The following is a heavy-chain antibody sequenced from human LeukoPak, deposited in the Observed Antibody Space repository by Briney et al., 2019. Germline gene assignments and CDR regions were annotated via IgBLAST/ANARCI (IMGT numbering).Heavy chain of an antibody. V-gene: IGHV3-21*01. J-gene: IGHJ6*03. CDR2: ISSSSSYI. D-gene: IGHD5-18*01. Sequence: PGGSLRLSCAASGFTFSSYSMNWVRQAPGKGLEWVSSISSSSSYIYYADSVKGRFTISRDNAKNSLYLQMNSLRAEDTAVYYCARIGGYSYGYNYYYYMDVWGKGTTVTVSS. CDR3: ARIGGYSYGYNYYYYMDV. CDR1: GFTFSSYS.